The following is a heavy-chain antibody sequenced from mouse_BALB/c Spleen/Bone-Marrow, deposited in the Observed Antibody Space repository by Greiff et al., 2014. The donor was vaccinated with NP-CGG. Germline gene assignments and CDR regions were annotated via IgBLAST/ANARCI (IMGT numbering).Heavy chain of an antibody. CDR2: ISYDGSN. D-gene: IGHD2-4*01. Sequence: DVQLQESGPGLVKPSQSLSLTCSVTGYSITSGSYWNWIRQFPGNKLEWMGYISYDGSNNYNPSLKNRTSITRDTSKNQFFLKLNSVTTEDTATYYCASYDYAQGGFAYWGQGTLVTVSA. CDR1: GYSITSGSY. J-gene: IGHJ3*01. CDR3: ASYDYAQGGFAY. V-gene: IGHV3-6*02.